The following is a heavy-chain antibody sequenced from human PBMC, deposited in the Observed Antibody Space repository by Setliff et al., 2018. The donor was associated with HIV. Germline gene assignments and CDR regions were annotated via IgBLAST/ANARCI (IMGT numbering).Heavy chain of an antibody. CDR1: GFTFTSHG. Sequence: GGSLRLSCAASGFTFTSHGMTWVRQAPGKGLEWVSAMSGSGSGTYYAGSVKGRFTISRDNSKNTLYLQMNSLRAEDTAVYYCAKDFLELSRVNFWGLDAFDIWGQGTMVTVSS. J-gene: IGHJ3*02. CDR3: AKDFLELSRVNFWGLDAFDI. D-gene: IGHD3-3*01. CDR2: MSGSGSGT. V-gene: IGHV3-23*01.